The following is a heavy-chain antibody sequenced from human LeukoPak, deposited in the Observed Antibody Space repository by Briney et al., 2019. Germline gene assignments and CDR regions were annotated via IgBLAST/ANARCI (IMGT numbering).Heavy chain of an antibody. D-gene: IGHD6-19*01. CDR2: ISSSSSYI. Sequence: GGSLRLSCAASGFTFSSYSMNWVRQAPGKGLEWVSSISSSSSYIYYADSVKGRFTISRDNAKNSLYLQMNSLRAEDTAVYYCAREPPAIPVAGTSAFDIWGQGTMVTVSS. CDR1: GFTFSSYS. J-gene: IGHJ3*02. CDR3: AREPPAIPVAGTSAFDI. V-gene: IGHV3-21*01.